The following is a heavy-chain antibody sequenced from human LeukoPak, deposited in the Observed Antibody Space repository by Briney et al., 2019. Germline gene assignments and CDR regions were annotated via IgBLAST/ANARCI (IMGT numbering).Heavy chain of an antibody. J-gene: IGHJ5*02. CDR1: GGSISANY. D-gene: IGHD3-10*01. V-gene: IGHV4-4*07. Sequence: SETLSLTCTVSGGSISANYWIWMRQPAGKGLEYIGRIYSSGSTNYNPSLKSRVTMSVDTSKNQFSLKLSSVTAADTAVYYCASSLYCYDSGSYDWFDPWGQGTLVTVSS. CDR3: ASSLYCYDSGSYDWFDP. CDR2: IYSSGST.